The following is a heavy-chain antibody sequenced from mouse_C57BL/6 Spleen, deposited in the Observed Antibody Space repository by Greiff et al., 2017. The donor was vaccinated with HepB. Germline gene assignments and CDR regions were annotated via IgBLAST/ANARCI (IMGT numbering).Heavy chain of an antibody. CDR1: GFTFSSYA. V-gene: IGHV5-4*01. Sequence: EVQGVESGGGLVKPGGSLKLSCAASGFTFSSYAMSWVRQTPEKRLEWVATISDGGSYTYYPDNVKGRFTISRDNAKNNLYLQMSHLKSEDTAMYYCAINYYGSPAWFAYWGQGTLVTVSA. J-gene: IGHJ3*01. D-gene: IGHD1-1*01. CDR2: ISDGGSYT. CDR3: AINYYGSPAWFAY.